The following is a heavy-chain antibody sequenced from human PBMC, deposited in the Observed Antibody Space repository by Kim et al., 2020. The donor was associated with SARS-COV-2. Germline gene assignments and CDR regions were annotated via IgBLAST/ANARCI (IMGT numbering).Heavy chain of an antibody. CDR2: FDPEDGET. Sequence: ASVKVSCKVSGYTLTELSMHWVRQAPGKGLEWMGGFDPEDGETIYAQKFQGRVTMTEDTSTDTAYMELSSLRSEDTAVYYCATVSITGLGDAFDIWGQGTMVTVSS. D-gene: IGHD1-20*01. V-gene: IGHV1-24*01. J-gene: IGHJ3*02. CDR3: ATVSITGLGDAFDI. CDR1: GYTLTELS.